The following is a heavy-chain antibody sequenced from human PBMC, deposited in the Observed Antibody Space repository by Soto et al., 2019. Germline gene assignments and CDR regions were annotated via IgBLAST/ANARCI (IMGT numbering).Heavy chain of an antibody. CDR1: GFTFSSYA. V-gene: IGHV3-23*01. CDR3: AKGHYDYSGYDSHFDY. J-gene: IGHJ4*02. Sequence: EVQLLESGGGLVQPGGSLRLSCAASGFTFSSYAMSWVHQAPGKGLEWVSAISGSGGSTYYADSVKGRFTISRDNSKNTLYLQMNSLRAEDTAVYYCAKGHYDYSGYDSHFDYWGQGTLVTVSS. CDR2: ISGSGGST. D-gene: IGHD5-12*01.